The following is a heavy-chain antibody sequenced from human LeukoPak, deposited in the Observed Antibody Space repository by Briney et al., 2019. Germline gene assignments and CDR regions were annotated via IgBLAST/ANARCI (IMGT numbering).Heavy chain of an antibody. CDR3: ASASSPSYYYYYMDV. V-gene: IGHV1-2*02. Sequence: ASLKVSCKASGYTFTGYYMHRVRQAPGQGLEWMGWINPNSGGTNYAQKFQGRVTMTRDTSISTAYMELSRLRSDDTAVYYCASASSPSYYYYYMDVWGKGTTVTVSS. CDR2: INPNSGGT. J-gene: IGHJ6*03. D-gene: IGHD2-15*01. CDR1: GYTFTGYY.